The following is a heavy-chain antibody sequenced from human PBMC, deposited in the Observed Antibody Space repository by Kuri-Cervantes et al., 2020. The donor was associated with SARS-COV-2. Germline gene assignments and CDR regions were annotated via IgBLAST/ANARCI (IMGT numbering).Heavy chain of an antibody. J-gene: IGHJ6*02. CDR2: INHSGST. D-gene: IGHD3-3*01. CDR1: GGSISSYY. CDR3: ARRGGNFWSGYPASYGMDV. Sequence: ESLKISCTVSGGSISSYYWSWIRQPPGKGLEWIGEINHSGSTNYNPSLKSRVTISADKSISTAYLQWSSLKASDTAMYYCARRGGNFWSGYPASYGMDVWGQGTTVTVSS. V-gene: IGHV4-34*01.